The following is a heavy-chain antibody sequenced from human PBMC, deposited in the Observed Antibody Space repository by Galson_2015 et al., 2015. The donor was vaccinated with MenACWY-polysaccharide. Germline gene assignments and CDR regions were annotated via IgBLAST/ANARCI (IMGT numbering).Heavy chain of an antibody. CDR3: AKTYGSGWFDAFDI. CDR1: GFTFDDDA. D-gene: IGHD6-19*01. CDR2: ISWNSGSI. V-gene: IGHV3-9*01. Sequence: LRLSCAASGFTFDDDAMHWVRQAPGKGLEWVSGISWNSGSIGYADSVKGRFTISRDNAKNPLYLQMNSLRAEDTALYYCAKTYGSGWFDAFDIWGQGTMVTVSS. J-gene: IGHJ3*02.